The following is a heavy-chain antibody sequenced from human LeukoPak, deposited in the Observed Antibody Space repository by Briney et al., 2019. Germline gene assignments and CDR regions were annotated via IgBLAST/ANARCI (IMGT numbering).Heavy chain of an antibody. Sequence: GGSLRLSCAGSEFSFSSYWMHWVRQPPEKGLEWVSSISSSSSYIYYADSVKGRFTISRDNAKNSLYLQMNSLRAEDTAVYYCARDVTNIVATDYWGQGTLVTVSS. J-gene: IGHJ4*02. V-gene: IGHV3-21*01. D-gene: IGHD5-12*01. CDR1: EFSFSSYW. CDR3: ARDVTNIVATDY. CDR2: ISSSSSYI.